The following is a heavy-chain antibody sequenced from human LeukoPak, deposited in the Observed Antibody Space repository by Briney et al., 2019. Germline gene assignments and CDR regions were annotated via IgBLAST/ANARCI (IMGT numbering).Heavy chain of an antibody. V-gene: IGHV4-39*07. D-gene: IGHD5-24*01. Sequence: SETLSLTCTVSGGSISSSSYYWGWIRQPPGKGLEWIGSIYYSGSTYYNPSLKSRVTISVDTSKNQLSLKLSSVTAADSAVYYCAREESSGRDGAFDIWGQGTMVTVSS. CDR1: GGSISSSSYY. CDR3: AREESSGRDGAFDI. CDR2: IYYSGST. J-gene: IGHJ3*02.